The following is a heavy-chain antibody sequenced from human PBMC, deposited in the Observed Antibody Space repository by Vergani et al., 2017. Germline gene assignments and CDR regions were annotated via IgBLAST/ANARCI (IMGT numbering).Heavy chain of an antibody. J-gene: IGHJ4*02. CDR3: ARTREYQLLAFCDY. D-gene: IGHD2-2*01. V-gene: IGHV4-61*02. Sequence: QVQLQESGPGLVKPSQTLSLTCTVSGGSISSGSYYWSWIRQPAGKGLEWIGRIYTSGSTNYNPSLKSRVTMSVDTSKNQFSLKLSSVTAADTAVYYCARTREYQLLAFCDYWGQGTLVTVSS. CDR1: GGSISSGSYY. CDR2: IYTSGST.